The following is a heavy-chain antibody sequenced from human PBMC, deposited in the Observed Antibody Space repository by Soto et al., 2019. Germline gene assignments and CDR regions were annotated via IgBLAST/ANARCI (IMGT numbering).Heavy chain of an antibody. CDR3: AKEHCSGGSCYRYYYYGMDV. CDR2: ISGSGGST. CDR1: GLTFSSYA. Sequence: PGGSLRLCCAASGLTFSSYAMSWFRQAPGKGLEWVSAISGSGGSTYYADSVKGRFTISRDNSKNTLYLQMNSLRAEDTAVYYCAKEHCSGGSCYRYYYYGMDVWGQGTTVTVSS. D-gene: IGHD2-15*01. J-gene: IGHJ6*02. V-gene: IGHV3-23*01.